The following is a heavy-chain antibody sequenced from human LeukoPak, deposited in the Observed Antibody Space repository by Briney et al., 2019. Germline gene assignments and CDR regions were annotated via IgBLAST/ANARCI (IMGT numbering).Heavy chain of an antibody. CDR1: GFTFSSYA. J-gene: IGHJ1*01. CDR2: IKQDGSEK. CDR3: ARDLRGGYFFDGGQH. Sequence: GGSLRLSCAASGFTFSSYAMSWVRQAPGKGLEWVANIKQDGSEKYYVDSVKGRFTISRDNAKNSLYLQMNSLRAEDTAVYYCARDLRGGYFFDGGQHWGQGTLVTVSS. D-gene: IGHD1-26*01. V-gene: IGHV3-7*01.